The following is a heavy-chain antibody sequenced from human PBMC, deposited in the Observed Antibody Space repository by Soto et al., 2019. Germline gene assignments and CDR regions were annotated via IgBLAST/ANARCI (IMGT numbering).Heavy chain of an antibody. D-gene: IGHD3-10*01. CDR3: ARSPNYYYYGFDV. CDR1: GGSVSSGDYF. J-gene: IGHJ6*02. CDR2: IYYSGST. Sequence: SETLSLTCTVSGGSVSSGDYFWSWLRQSPGKRLEWIAYIYYSGSTNYNPSLKSRATISVDTSKSQVSLTLTSMTAADAALYYLARSPNYYYYGFDVWGQGTAVTVSS. V-gene: IGHV4-61*08.